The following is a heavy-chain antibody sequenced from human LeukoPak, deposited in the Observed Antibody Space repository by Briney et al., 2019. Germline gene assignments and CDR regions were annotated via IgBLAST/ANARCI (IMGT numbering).Heavy chain of an antibody. D-gene: IGHD2-8*01. CDR2: FDPEDGET. CDR1: GYTLTELS. V-gene: IGHV1-24*01. Sequence: ASVKVSCKVSGYTLTELSVHWVRQAPGKGLEWMGGFDPEDGETIYAQKFQGRVTMTEDTSTDTAYMELSSLRSEDTAVYYCATDQSLIGHHHYDYWGQGTLVTVSS. CDR3: ATDQSLIGHHHYDY. J-gene: IGHJ4*02.